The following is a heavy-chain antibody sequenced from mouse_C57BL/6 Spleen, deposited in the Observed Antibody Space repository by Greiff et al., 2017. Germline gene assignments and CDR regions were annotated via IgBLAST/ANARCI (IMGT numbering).Heavy chain of an antibody. D-gene: IGHD1-1*01. V-gene: IGHV5-9-1*02. CDR1: GFTFSSYA. Sequence: EVHLVESGEGLVKPGGSLKLSCAASGFTFSSYAMSWVRQTPEKRLEWVAYISSGGDYIYYADTVKGRFTISRDNARNTLYLQMSSLKSEDTAMYYCTRDRDDTTDYAMDYWGQGTSVTVSS. CDR2: ISSGGDYI. J-gene: IGHJ4*01. CDR3: TRDRDDTTDYAMDY.